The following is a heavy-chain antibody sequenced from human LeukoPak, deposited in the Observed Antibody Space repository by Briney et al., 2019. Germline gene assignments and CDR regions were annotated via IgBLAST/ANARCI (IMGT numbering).Heavy chain of an antibody. D-gene: IGHD3-22*01. CDR3: ARAGEVSYDSSGYYYR. Sequence: GASVKVSCKASGYTFTSYGISWVRQAPGQGLEWMGWISACNGNTNYAQKLQGRVTMTTDTSTSTAYMELRSLRSDDTAVYYCARAGEVSYDSSGYYYRWGQGTLVTVSS. J-gene: IGHJ4*02. CDR2: ISACNGNT. CDR1: GYTFTSYG. V-gene: IGHV1-18*01.